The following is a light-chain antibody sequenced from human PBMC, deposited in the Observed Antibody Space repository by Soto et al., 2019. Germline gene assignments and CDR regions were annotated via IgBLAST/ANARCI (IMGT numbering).Light chain of an antibody. CDR1: ELGDKY. CDR2: QDT. J-gene: IGLJ2*01. V-gene: IGLV3-1*01. Sequence: SYELTQPPSVSVSPGQTASITCSGDELGDKYACWYQQKPGQSPVLVIYQDTKRPSGIPERFSGSNSGNTATLTISGTQTVGEADYYCQAWDSSTAVFGGGTKLTVL. CDR3: QAWDSSTAV.